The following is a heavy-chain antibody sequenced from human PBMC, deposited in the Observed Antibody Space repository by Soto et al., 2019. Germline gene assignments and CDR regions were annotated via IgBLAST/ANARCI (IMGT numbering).Heavy chain of an antibody. CDR1: GFTFSSYA. D-gene: IGHD3-10*01. Sequence: EVQLLESGGGLVQPGGSLRLSCAASGFTFSSYAMSWVRQAPGKGLEWVSAISGSGGSTYYADSVKGRFTFSRDNSKNTLYLQMNSLRAEDTAVYYYAKTHGSGDYYYYYGMDVWGQGTTVTVSS. CDR2: ISGSGGST. V-gene: IGHV3-23*01. J-gene: IGHJ6*02. CDR3: AKTHGSGDYYYYYGMDV.